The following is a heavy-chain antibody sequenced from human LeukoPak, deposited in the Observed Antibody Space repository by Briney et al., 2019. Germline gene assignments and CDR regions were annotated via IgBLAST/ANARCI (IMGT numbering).Heavy chain of an antibody. Sequence: GASVKVSCKASGYTFTSYGISWVRQAPGQGLEWMGWISAYNGNTNYAQKLQGRVTMTTDTSTSTAYMELRSLRSDDTAVHYCARVPRQWAQDYYYYGMDVWGQGTTVTVFS. CDR3: ARVPRQWAQDYYYYGMDV. J-gene: IGHJ6*02. CDR2: ISAYNGNT. V-gene: IGHV1-18*01. CDR1: GYTFTSYG. D-gene: IGHD6-19*01.